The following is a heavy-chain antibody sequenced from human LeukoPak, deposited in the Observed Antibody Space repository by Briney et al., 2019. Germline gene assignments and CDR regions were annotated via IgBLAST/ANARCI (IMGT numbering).Heavy chain of an antibody. V-gene: IGHV1-18*01. CDR2: ISAYNGNT. CDR1: GYTFTSYG. CDR3: AVGGAARQNYYYGMDV. Sequence: LWASVKVSCKASGYTFTSYGISWVRQAPGQGLEWMGWISAYNGNTNYAQKLQGRVTMTTDTSTSTAYMELRSLRSDDTAVYYCAVGGAARQNYYYGMDVWGQGTTVTVSS. J-gene: IGHJ6*02. D-gene: IGHD6-6*01.